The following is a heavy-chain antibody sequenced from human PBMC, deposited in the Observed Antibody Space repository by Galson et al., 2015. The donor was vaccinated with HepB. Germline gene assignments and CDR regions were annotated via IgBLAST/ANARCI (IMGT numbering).Heavy chain of an antibody. D-gene: IGHD3-10*01. Sequence: SLRLSCAASGFTFSSYSMDWVRQAPGKGLEWVSSISSSSSYIYYADSVKGRFTISRDNAKNSLYLQMNSLRAEDTAVYYCARDSLWFGELVYYYYGMDVWGQGTTVTVSS. CDR3: ARDSLWFGELVYYYYGMDV. CDR1: GFTFSSYS. J-gene: IGHJ6*02. V-gene: IGHV3-21*01. CDR2: ISSSSSYI.